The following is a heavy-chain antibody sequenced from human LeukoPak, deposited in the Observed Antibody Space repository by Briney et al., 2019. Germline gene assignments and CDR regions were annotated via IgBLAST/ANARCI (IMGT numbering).Heavy chain of an antibody. J-gene: IGHJ6*03. Sequence: SETLSLTCTVSGGSISSYYWSWIRQPAGKGLEWIGRIYTSGSTNYNPSLKSRVTMSVDTSKNQFSLKLSSVTAADTAVYYCARRPTVTYYYYYYMDVWGKGTTVTVSS. D-gene: IGHD4-17*01. CDR3: ARRPTVTYYYYYYMDV. CDR1: GGSISSYY. V-gene: IGHV4-4*07. CDR2: IYTSGST.